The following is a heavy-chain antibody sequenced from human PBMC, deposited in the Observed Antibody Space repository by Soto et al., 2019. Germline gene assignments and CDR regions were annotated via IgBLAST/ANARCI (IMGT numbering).Heavy chain of an antibody. CDR1: GYTFTSYG. D-gene: IGHD3-10*01. CDR3: ARDSITMVRGVTDDSYYYGMDV. Sequence: ASVKVSCKASGYTFTSYGISWVRQAPGQGLEWMGWISAYNGNTNYAQKLQGRVTMTTDTSTSTAYMELRSLRSDDTAVYYCARDSITMVRGVTDDSYYYGMDVWGQGTTVTVSS. CDR2: ISAYNGNT. V-gene: IGHV1-18*01. J-gene: IGHJ6*02.